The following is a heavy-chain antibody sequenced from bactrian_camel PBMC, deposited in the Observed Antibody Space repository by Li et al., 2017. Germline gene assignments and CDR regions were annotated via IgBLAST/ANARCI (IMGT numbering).Heavy chain of an antibody. J-gene: IGHJ4*01. V-gene: IGHV3-3*01. CDR3: ATPGAIHLVVLATAGMSIAT. CDR1: GHTYGCAC. Sequence: HVQLVESGGGAVQAGGSLRLSCVVSGHTYGCACVGWFSQAPGKERLGIATINTCTRLTYYDQSVKGRFTISKDNAENTLYLQMNSLKSEDTALYYCATPGAIHLVVLATAGMSIATGARGPRSPSP. CDR2: INTCTRLT. D-gene: IGHD3*01.